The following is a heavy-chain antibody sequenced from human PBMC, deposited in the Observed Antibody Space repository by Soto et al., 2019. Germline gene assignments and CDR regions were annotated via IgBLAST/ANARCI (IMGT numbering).Heavy chain of an antibody. D-gene: IGHD6-19*01. CDR2: IYAVDSDP. Sequence: GESLKISCKGSGYSFSDYWIGWVRQVPGKGLEWVGTIYAVDSDPRYSPSLEGQVTMSVDKSISTAYLHWSSLKASYSAIYCCARQHPLDSSAWYNWGQGTLVTVSS. CDR3: ARQHPLDSSAWYN. V-gene: IGHV5-51*01. J-gene: IGHJ4*02. CDR1: GYSFSDYW.